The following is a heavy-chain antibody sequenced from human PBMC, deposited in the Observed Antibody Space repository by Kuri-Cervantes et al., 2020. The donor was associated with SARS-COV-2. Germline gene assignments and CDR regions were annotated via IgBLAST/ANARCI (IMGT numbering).Heavy chain of an antibody. CDR2: INPDGSYT. CDR3: ARFSYSSSNEGIYHYYGMDV. Sequence: GESLKISCAASGFTFSGHWIHWVRQAPGKGLVWVSRINPDGSYTNNADSVKGRFTLSRDSANNSLSLQMSSLRAEDTAVYYCARFSYSSSNEGIYHYYGMDVWGQGNTVTVSS. J-gene: IGHJ6*02. D-gene: IGHD6-6*01. V-gene: IGHV3-74*01. CDR1: GFTFSGHW.